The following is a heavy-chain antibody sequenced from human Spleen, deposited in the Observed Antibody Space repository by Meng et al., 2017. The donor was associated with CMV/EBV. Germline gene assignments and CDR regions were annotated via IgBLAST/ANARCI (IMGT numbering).Heavy chain of an antibody. CDR2: INHSGST. CDR1: GGSFSCYY. CDR3: ARGSRIYYGSGSFNDY. D-gene: IGHD3-10*01. J-gene: IGHJ4*02. Sequence: YGGSFSCYYWRWSRQPPGKGLEWIGEINHSGSTNYNPSLKSRVTISVDTSKNQFSLKLSSVTAADTAVYYCARGSRIYYGSGSFNDYWGQGTLVTVSS. V-gene: IGHV4-34*01.